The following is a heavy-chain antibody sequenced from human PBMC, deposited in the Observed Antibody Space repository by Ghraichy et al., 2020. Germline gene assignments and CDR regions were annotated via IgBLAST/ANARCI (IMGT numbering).Heavy chain of an antibody. V-gene: IGHV3-21*06. Sequence: GGSLRLSGAASGFAFTNYAMNWVRQAPGKGLEWVASISNYGTYVYYADSLKGRLTISRDNAKNSMSLQMSGLRDEDTAVYFCARGTDGYFVFDYWGPGILVTVPP. J-gene: IGHJ4*02. D-gene: IGHD3-22*01. CDR1: GFAFTNYA. CDR3: ARGTDGYFVFDY. CDR2: ISNYGTYV.